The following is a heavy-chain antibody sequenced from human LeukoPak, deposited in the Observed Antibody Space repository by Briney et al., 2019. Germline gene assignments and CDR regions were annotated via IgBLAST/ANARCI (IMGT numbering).Heavy chain of an antibody. D-gene: IGHD3-22*01. V-gene: IGHV3-7*01. CDR1: GFTFSNYW. Sequence: GGSLRLSCVASGFTFSNYWMSWVRQAPGKGLERVANSNQDGSEKYSVDSVKGRFTFSRDNAKNSLFLQMNSLRADDTAVYYCARDDSSGQYYFDSWGQGTPVTVSS. J-gene: IGHJ4*02. CDR3: ARDDSSGQYYFDS. CDR2: SNQDGSEK.